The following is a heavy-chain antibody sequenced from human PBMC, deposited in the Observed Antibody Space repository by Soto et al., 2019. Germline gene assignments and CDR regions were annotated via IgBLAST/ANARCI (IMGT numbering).Heavy chain of an antibody. D-gene: IGHD6-6*01. CDR3: ARAGWAARIQYNWFDP. V-gene: IGHV1-69*12. CDR2: VIPIFGTS. CDR1: GGTFSSYA. J-gene: IGHJ5*02. Sequence: QVQLVQSGAEVKKPGSSVKVSCKASGGTFSSYAISWVRQAPGQGLEWMGGVIPIFGTSNYAQKFQGRGTSTADESTRTAYMELSSLRSEGTAVYYWARAGWAARIQYNWFDPWGQGTLVTVSS.